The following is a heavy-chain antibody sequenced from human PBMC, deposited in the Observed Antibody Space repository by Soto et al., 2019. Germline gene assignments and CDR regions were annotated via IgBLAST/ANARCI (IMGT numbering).Heavy chain of an antibody. J-gene: IGHJ4*02. V-gene: IGHV1-18*01. Sequence: QIQLVQSGAEVKKPGASVKVSCKASGYAFSSYDISWVRQAPGQGLEWMGWISAYNGNTNYAQNLQGRVTMTTDPSTSTAYMELRSLRSDDTAAYYCARDLPPVDYWGQGTLVTVSS. CDR3: ARDLPPVDY. CDR1: GYAFSSYD. CDR2: ISAYNGNT.